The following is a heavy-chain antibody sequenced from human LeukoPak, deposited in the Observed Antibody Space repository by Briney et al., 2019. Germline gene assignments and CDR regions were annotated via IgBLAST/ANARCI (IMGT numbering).Heavy chain of an antibody. CDR3: ARVREHLYFDY. V-gene: IGHV4-61*08. CDR2: IYYSGST. D-gene: IGHD1-26*01. J-gene: IGHJ4*02. CDR1: GGSISSGGYY. Sequence: KPSETLSLTCTVSGGSISSGGYYWSWIRQHPGKGLEWIGYIYYSGSTNYNPSLKSRVTISVDTSKNQFSLKLSSVTAADTAVYYCARVREHLYFDYWGQGTLVTVSS.